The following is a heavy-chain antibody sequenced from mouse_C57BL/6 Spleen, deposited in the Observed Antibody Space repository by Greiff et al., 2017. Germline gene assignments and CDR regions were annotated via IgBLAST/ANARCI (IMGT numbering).Heavy chain of an antibody. CDR3: ARENWDNYFDY. Sequence: QVQLQQSGAELVRPGASVKLSCKASGYTFTDYYINWVKQRPGQGLEWIARIYPGSGNTYYNEKFKGKATLTAEKSSSTAYMQLSSLTSEDSAVYFCARENWDNYFDYWGQGTTLTVSS. J-gene: IGHJ2*01. D-gene: IGHD4-1*01. V-gene: IGHV1-76*01. CDR2: IYPGSGNT. CDR1: GYTFTDYY.